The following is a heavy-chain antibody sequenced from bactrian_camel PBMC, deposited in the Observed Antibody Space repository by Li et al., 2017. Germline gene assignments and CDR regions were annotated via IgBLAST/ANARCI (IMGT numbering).Heavy chain of an antibody. D-gene: IGHD2*01. CDR2: INSGSGST. CDR3: ASRDLLVGGYCFNY. CDR1: GFTFSTYA. Sequence: DVQLVESGGGLVQPGGSLRLSCAASGFTFSTYAMNWVRQAPGKGLEWVSAINSGSGSTYYADSVKGRFTISRDNAKNTVYLQMNCLKSEDTALYYCASRDLLVGGYCFNYWGQGTQVTVS. V-gene: IGHV3S40*01. J-gene: IGHJ4*01.